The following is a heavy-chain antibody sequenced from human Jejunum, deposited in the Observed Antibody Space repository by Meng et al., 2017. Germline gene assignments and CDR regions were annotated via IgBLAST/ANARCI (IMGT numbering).Heavy chain of an antibody. Sequence: QVQLQHPVPGLVTPSRTLPLPCAISGDSVSSNSAAWNWIRQAPSRGLGWLGRTYYRSKYYKDYALSVKSRITINPDTSKNQFSLQLNSVTPEDTAIYYCARDWGDVRGGFDFWGQGTLVTVSS. D-gene: IGHD3-10*02. CDR1: GDSVSSNSAA. CDR2: TYYRSKYYK. CDR3: ARDWGDVRGGFDF. V-gene: IGHV6-1*01. J-gene: IGHJ4*02.